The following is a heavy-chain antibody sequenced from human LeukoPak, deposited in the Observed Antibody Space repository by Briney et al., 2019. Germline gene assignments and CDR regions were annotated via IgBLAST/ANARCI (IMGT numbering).Heavy chain of an antibody. Sequence: GASVKVSCKASGYTFTGYYMHWVRQAPGQGLEWMGIINPSSGSTIYAQKFQGRVTMTRDMSTSTVYMELSSLRSEDTAVYYCSREMIAVPGSEQYDYWGQGTLVTVSS. V-gene: IGHV1-46*01. J-gene: IGHJ4*02. CDR2: INPSSGST. D-gene: IGHD6-19*01. CDR1: GYTFTGYY. CDR3: SREMIAVPGSEQYDY.